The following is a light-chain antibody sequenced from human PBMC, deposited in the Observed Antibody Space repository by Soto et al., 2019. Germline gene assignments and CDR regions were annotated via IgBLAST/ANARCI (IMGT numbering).Light chain of an antibody. Sequence: IQMNNAAATVPGTVAHRVPINCLASQRVSGWLAWHQQKPGKAPNLLIYDVSSLKSGVPSRFSGSGSGTEFTLSISSLQPDDFATYYCQQYISVSWPVGQGTKVDIK. V-gene: IGKV1-5*01. CDR3: QQYISVSWP. CDR1: QRVSGW. J-gene: IGKJ1*01. CDR2: DVS.